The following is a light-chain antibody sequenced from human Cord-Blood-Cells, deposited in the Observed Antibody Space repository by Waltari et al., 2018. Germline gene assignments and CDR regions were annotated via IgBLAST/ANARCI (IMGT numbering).Light chain of an antibody. CDR1: QRISSY. CDR2: AAS. V-gene: IGKV1-39*01. J-gene: IGKJ2*01. CDR3: QQSYSTPYT. Sequence: DIQMTQSPSSLSASVGDRVTITCRARQRISSYLNWYQQKPGKAPKLLIYAASSLQIGVPSRFSCSGSGTDFTLTISSLQPEDFATYYCQQSYSTPYTFGQGTKLEIK.